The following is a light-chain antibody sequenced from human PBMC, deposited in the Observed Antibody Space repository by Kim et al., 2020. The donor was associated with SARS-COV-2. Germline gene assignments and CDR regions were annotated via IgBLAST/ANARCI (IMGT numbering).Light chain of an antibody. CDR1: SSDVGGYNY. CDR3: SSYTSSSTLV. V-gene: IGLV2-14*03. Sequence: QSALTQPASVSGSPGQWITISCTGTSSDVGGYNYVSWYQQHPGKAPKLIIYDVSNRPSGVSNRFSGSKSGNTASLIISGLQAEDEADYYCSSYTSSSTLVFGTGTKVTVL. J-gene: IGLJ1*01. CDR2: DVS.